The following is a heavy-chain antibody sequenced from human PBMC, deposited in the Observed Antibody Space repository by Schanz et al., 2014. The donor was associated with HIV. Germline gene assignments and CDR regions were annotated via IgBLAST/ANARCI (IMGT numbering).Heavy chain of an antibody. V-gene: IGHV1-8*01. D-gene: IGHD5-12*01. Sequence: QVHLVQSGAEVKKPGASVKVSCKASGYTFTSYDINWVRQATGQGLEWMGWMNPNSGHTGYAQKFQGRVDMTRTTSISTAYMELRGLTSEDTAVYYCTRSRYELHWLDVWGRGTLVTVSS. CDR3: TRSRYELHWLDV. CDR2: MNPNSGHT. CDR1: GYTFTSYD. J-gene: IGHJ5*02.